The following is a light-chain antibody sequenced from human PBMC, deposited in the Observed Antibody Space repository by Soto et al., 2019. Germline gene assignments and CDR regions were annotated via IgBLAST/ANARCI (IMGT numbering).Light chain of an antibody. CDR3: TSYVGSLVV. CDR2: EVT. Sequence: QSALTQPPSASGSPGQSVTVSCTGTSNDVGGYDYVSWFQQHPGKAPKLIIYEVTKRPSGVPDRFSGSKSGNTASLTVSGLQAVDEADYYCTSYVGSLVVFGGGTKLTVL. J-gene: IGLJ2*01. V-gene: IGLV2-8*01. CDR1: SNDVGGYDY.